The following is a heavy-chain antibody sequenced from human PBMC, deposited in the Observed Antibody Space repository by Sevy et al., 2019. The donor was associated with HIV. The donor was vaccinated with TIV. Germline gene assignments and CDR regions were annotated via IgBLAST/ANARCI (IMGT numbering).Heavy chain of an antibody. CDR3: ARQDPMYYDFQYYFDY. D-gene: IGHD3-3*01. CDR1: GYSISSGYY. V-gene: IGHV4-38-2*01. CDR2: IYHSGST. Sequence: SETLSLTCAVSGYSISSGYYWGWIRQPPGKGLEWIGSIYHSGSTYYNPSLKSRVTISVDTSKNQFSLKLSSVTAADTAVYYCARQDPMYYDFQYYFDYWGQGTLVTVSS. J-gene: IGHJ4*02.